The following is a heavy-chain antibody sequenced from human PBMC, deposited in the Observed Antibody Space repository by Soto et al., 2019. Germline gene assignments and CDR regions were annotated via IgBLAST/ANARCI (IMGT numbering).Heavy chain of an antibody. Sequence: EVQLLESGGGLVQPGGSLRLSCAASGFTFSSYAMSWVRQAPGKGLEWVSGISGSGGSTYYADSVKGRFTISRDNSKNPLYLQMNSLRAEDTAVYYCAKDGDYDFWSGYQDPGWFDPWGQGTLVTVSS. CDR3: AKDGDYDFWSGYQDPGWFDP. CDR2: ISGSGGST. V-gene: IGHV3-23*01. CDR1: GFTFSSYA. D-gene: IGHD3-3*01. J-gene: IGHJ5*02.